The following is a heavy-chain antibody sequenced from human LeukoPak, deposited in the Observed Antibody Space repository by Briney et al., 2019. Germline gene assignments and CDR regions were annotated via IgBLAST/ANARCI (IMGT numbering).Heavy chain of an antibody. CDR2: INHSGST. V-gene: IGHV4-34*01. Sequence: SETLSLTCAVYGGSFSGYYWSWIRQPPGKGLEWIGEINHSGSTNYNPSLKSRITISVDTSKNQFSLKLNSVTAADTAVYYCARVGYYRLDYWGQGILVTVSS. CDR3: ARVGYYRLDY. J-gene: IGHJ4*02. CDR1: GGSFSGYY. D-gene: IGHD3-3*01.